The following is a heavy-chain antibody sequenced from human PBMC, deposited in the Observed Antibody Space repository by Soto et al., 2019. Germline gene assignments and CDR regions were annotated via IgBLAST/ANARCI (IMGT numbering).Heavy chain of an antibody. J-gene: IGHJ6*02. Sequence: QSGGSLRLSCAASGFTFSGYAMHWVRQAPGKGLEWVAVISYDGSNKYYADSVKGRFTISRDNSKNTLYLQMNSLRAEDTAVYYCARVYGTDNYYYYYGMDVWGQGTTVTVSS. CDR3: ARVYGTDNYYYYYGMDV. V-gene: IGHV3-30-3*01. CDR2: ISYDGSNK. CDR1: GFTFSGYA. D-gene: IGHD3-10*01.